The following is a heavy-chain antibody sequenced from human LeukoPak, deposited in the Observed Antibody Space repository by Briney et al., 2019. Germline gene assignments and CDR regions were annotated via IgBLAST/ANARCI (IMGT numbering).Heavy chain of an antibody. Sequence: PGGSLRLSCAASGFTFSSYAMSWVRQAPGKGLEWVSAISGSGGSTYYADSVKGRFTTSRDNSKNTLYLQMNSLRAEDTAVYYCAKDQAARPFYYYYMDVWGKGTTVTVSS. V-gene: IGHV3-23*01. CDR3: AKDQAARPFYYYYMDV. CDR1: GFTFSSYA. J-gene: IGHJ6*03. D-gene: IGHD6-6*01. CDR2: ISGSGGST.